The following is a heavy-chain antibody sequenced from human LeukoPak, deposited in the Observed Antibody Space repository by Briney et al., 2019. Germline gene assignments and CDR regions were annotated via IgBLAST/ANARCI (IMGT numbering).Heavy chain of an antibody. V-gene: IGHV3-53*01. CDR2: IYSGGST. CDR1: GFTVSSNY. J-gene: IGHJ5*02. Sequence: PGGSLRLSCAASGFTVSSNYMSWVRQAPGKGLEWVSAIYSGGSTYYADSVKGRFTISRDNSKNTLYLQMNSLRAEDTAVYYCARHRGYCSSTSCYRWFDPWGQGTLVTVSS. D-gene: IGHD2-2*02. CDR3: ARHRGYCSSTSCYRWFDP.